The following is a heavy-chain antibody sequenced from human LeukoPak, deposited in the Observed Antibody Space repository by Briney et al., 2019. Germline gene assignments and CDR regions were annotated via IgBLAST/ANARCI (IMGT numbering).Heavy chain of an antibody. CDR3: ARSRYYYDSSGYPRYYYYGMDV. V-gene: IGHV1-18*01. CDR1: GYTFTSYG. CDR2: ISAYNGNT. J-gene: IGHJ6*02. D-gene: IGHD3-22*01. Sequence: GASVKVSCKASGYTFTSYGISWVRQAPGQGLEWMGWISAYNGNTNYAQKLQGRVTVTTDTSTSTAYMELRSLRSDDTAVYYCARSRYYYDSSGYPRYYYYGMDVWGQGTTVTVSS.